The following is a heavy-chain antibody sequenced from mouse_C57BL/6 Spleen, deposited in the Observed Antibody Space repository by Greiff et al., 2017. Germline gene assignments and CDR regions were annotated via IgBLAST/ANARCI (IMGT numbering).Heavy chain of an antibody. J-gene: IGHJ4*01. CDR3: ARSEYVRAMDY. CDR1: GYTFTSYW. D-gene: IGHD2-10*02. Sequence: VQLQQPGAELVRPGSSVKLSCKASGYTFTSYWMAWVKQRPGQGLEWIGNIYPSDSETHYNQKFKDKATLTVDKSSSTAYMQLSSLTSEDSAVYYCARSEYVRAMDYWGQGTSVTVSS. CDR2: IYPSDSET. V-gene: IGHV1-61*01.